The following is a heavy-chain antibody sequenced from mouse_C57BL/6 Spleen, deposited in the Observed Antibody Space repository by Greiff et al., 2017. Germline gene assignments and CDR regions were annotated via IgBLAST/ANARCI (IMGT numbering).Heavy chain of an antibody. V-gene: IGHV1-39*01. CDR2: INPNYGTT. J-gene: IGHJ4*01. CDR3: AREGTTVVAPYYYAMDY. CDR1: GYSFTDYN. Sequence: EVKLQESGPELVKPGASVKISCKASGYSFTDYNMNWVKQSNGKSLEWIGVINPNYGTTSYNQKFKGKATLTVDQSSSTSYMQLNSLTSEDSAVYYCAREGTTVVAPYYYAMDYWGQGTSVTVSS. D-gene: IGHD1-1*01.